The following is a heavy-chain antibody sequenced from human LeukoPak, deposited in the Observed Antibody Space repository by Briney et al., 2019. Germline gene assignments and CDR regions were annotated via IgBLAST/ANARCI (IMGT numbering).Heavy chain of an antibody. CDR2: LSGSGGTT. CDR1: GFTFSSYG. D-gene: IGHD3-10*01. J-gene: IGHJ3*02. V-gene: IGHV3-23*01. Sequence: TGGSLRLSCAASGFTFSSYGMSWVRQAPGKGLEWVSALSGSGGTTYNADSVKGRFTISRDNSKNTLYLQMNSLRGEDTAVYYCAKDRAYGFDIWGQGTMVTVSS. CDR3: AKDRAYGFDI.